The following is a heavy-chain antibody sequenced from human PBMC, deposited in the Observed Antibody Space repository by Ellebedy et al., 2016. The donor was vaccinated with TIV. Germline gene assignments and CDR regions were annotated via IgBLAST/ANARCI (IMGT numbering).Heavy chain of an antibody. CDR3: ARAGLTGTTARNFDY. D-gene: IGHD1-20*01. CDR2: ISAYNGNT. J-gene: IGHJ4*02. V-gene: IGHV1-18*04. Sequence: ASVKVSCKASGYTFTSYGISWVRQAPGHGLEWMGWISAYNGNTNYAQKLQGRVTMTTDTSTSTAYMELRSLRSDDTAVYYCARAGLTGTTARNFDYWGQGTLVTVSS. CDR1: GYTFTSYG.